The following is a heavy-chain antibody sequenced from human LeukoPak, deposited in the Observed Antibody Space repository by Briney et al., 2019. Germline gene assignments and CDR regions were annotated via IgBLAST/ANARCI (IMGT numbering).Heavy chain of an antibody. CDR1: GVSFSTYY. J-gene: IGHJ4*02. D-gene: IGHD4-17*01. CDR3: ARQLYGSDY. CDR2: VNHSGYN. V-gene: IGHV4-34*01. Sequence: PSETLSLTCDVSGVSFSTYYWSWIRQSPEKGLEWIGEVNHSGYNNLNPSLKSRVTISVDTSKNQFSLKLSSVTAADTAVYYCARQLYGSDYWGQGTLVTVSS.